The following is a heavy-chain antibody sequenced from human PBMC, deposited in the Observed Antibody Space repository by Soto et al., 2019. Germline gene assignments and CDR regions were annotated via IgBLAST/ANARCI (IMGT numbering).Heavy chain of an antibody. CDR2: ITISGRTI. Sequence: PGGSLRLSCAASGFTFSHYGMNWVRQAPGKGLEWLSSITISGRTIYYAVSVRGRFTISRDDAKSSLFLQMNSLRAEDTAVYYCARDGGYYGDLACYYGLDVWGQGTTVTVSS. CDR1: GFTFSHYG. V-gene: IGHV3-48*03. D-gene: IGHD4-17*01. CDR3: ARDGGYYGDLACYYGLDV. J-gene: IGHJ6*02.